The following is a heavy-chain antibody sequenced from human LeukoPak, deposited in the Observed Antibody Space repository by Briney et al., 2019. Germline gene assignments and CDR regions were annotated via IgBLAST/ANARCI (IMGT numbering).Heavy chain of an antibody. D-gene: IGHD2-15*01. V-gene: IGHV3-11*06. CDR2: ISSSSSYT. CDR3: AKAHQSRYYSGGSCYGVDY. CDR1: GFTFSDYY. J-gene: IGHJ4*02. Sequence: PGGSLRLSCAASGFTFSDYYMSWIRQAPGKGLEWVSYISSSSSYTNYADSVKGRFTISRDNAKNSLYLQMNSLRAEDTAVYYCAKAHQSRYYSGGSCYGVDYWGQGTLVTVSS.